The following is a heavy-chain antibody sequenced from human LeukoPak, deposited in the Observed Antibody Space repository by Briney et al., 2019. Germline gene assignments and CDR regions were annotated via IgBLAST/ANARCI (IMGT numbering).Heavy chain of an antibody. Sequence: SEALSLTCTVSGGSLSSYYGSWMPEPAGEGRESSGRIYSTGSTKYNPSLKSRVTMAVDTSKNQFSLRLRSVTAADTAVYYCARQIASAGTAGFDFWGQGALVTVSS. CDR2: IYSTGST. D-gene: IGHD6-13*01. J-gene: IGHJ4*02. CDR1: GGSLSSYY. V-gene: IGHV4-4*07. CDR3: ARQIASAGTAGFDF.